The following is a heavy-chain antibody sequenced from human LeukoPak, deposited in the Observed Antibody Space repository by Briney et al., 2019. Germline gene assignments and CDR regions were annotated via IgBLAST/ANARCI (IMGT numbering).Heavy chain of an antibody. CDR1: GYTFTGYY. J-gene: IGHJ4*02. Sequence: ASVKVSCKASGYTFTGYYMHWVRQAPGQGLEWMGWINPNSGGTNYAQKFQGRVTMTRDTSISTAYMELSRLRSDDTAVYYCARVRRHYDSTGYYQYYFDYWGQGTLVTVSS. V-gene: IGHV1-2*02. CDR3: ARVRRHYDSTGYYQYYFDY. CDR2: INPNSGGT. D-gene: IGHD3-22*01.